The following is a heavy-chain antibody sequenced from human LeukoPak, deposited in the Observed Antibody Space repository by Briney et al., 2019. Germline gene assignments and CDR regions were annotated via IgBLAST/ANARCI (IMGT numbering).Heavy chain of an antibody. CDR2: FDPEDGET. J-gene: IGHJ3*02. CDR3: ATHHYDSSGYYYDAFDI. CDR1: GYTLTELS. Sequence: ASVKVSCKVSGYTLTELSMHWVRQAPGKGLEWMGGFDPEDGETIYAQKFQGRVTMTEDTSTDTAYVELSSLRSEDTAVYYCATHHYDSSGYYYDAFDIWGQGTMVTVSS. D-gene: IGHD3-22*01. V-gene: IGHV1-24*01.